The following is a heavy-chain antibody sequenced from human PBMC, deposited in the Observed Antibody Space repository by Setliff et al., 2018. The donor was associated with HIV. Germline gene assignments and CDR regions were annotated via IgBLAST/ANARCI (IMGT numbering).Heavy chain of an antibody. CDR3: ARAMYYYGSGSYDYCMDV. Sequence: SETLSLTCAVSGGSISSNNWWSWVRQPPGKGLEWIGEIYHSGSTNYNPSLKSRVTISVDKSKNQFSLKLSPVTAADTAVYYCARAMYYYGSGSYDYCMDVWGKGTTVTV. CDR1: GGSISSNNW. D-gene: IGHD3-10*01. V-gene: IGHV4-4*02. J-gene: IGHJ6*03. CDR2: IYHSGST.